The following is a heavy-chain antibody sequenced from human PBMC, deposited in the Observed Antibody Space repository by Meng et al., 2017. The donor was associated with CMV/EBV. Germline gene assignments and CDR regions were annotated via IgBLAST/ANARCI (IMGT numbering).Heavy chain of an antibody. J-gene: IGHJ6*02. CDR1: GFTFSSYG. V-gene: IGHV3-30*02. CDR3: ASAGPIRFLEWLLYASQDYYYYGMDV. D-gene: IGHD3-3*01. CDR2: IRDDGSNK. Sequence: GESLKISCAASGFTFSSYGMHWVRQAPGKGLEWVAFIRDDGSNKYYADSVKGRFTISRDNAKNTLYLQMNSLRAEDTAVYYCASAGPIRFLEWLLYASQDYYYYGMDVWGQGTTVTVSS.